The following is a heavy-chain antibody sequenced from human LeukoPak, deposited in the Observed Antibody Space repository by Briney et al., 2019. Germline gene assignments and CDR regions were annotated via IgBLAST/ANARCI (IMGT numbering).Heavy chain of an antibody. CDR2: IWYDDSNK. V-gene: IGHV3-33*01. D-gene: IGHD2-15*01. J-gene: IGHJ4*02. CDR1: GFTFSSYG. Sequence: PGGSLRFSCAASGFTFSSYGMHWVRQAPGKGLEWVAVIWYDDSNKYYADSVKGRFTVSRDNSKNTLYLQMNSLRAEDTAVYYCARPSCSGGSCYPYYFDYWGQGTLVTVSS. CDR3: ARPSCSGGSCYPYYFDY.